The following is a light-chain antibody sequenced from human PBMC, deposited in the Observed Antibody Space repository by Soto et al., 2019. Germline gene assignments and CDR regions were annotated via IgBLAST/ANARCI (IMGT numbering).Light chain of an antibody. Sequence: QTVVAQPPWVSAAPGQKGTISCSGSSSNIGNNYVSWYQQLPGTAPKLLIYDNNKRPSGIPDRFSGSKSGTSATLGITGLQTGDEADYYCGTWDSSLSAYVFGTGTKVTVL. V-gene: IGLV1-51*01. CDR2: DNN. CDR1: SSNIGNNY. CDR3: GTWDSSLSAYV. J-gene: IGLJ1*01.